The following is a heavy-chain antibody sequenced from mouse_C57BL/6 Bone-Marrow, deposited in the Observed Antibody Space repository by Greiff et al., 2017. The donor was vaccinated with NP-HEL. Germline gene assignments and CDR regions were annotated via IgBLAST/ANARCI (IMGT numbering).Heavy chain of an antibody. CDR1: GFNIKDYY. Sequence: EVKLVESGAELVRPGASVKLSCTASGFNIKDYYMHWVKQRPEQGLEWIGRIDPEDGDTEYAPKFQGKATMTADTSSNTAYLQLSSLTSEDTAVYYCTLYGSSYNWYFDVWGTGTTVTVSS. CDR3: TLYGSSYNWYFDV. J-gene: IGHJ1*03. D-gene: IGHD1-1*01. V-gene: IGHV14-1*01. CDR2: IDPEDGDT.